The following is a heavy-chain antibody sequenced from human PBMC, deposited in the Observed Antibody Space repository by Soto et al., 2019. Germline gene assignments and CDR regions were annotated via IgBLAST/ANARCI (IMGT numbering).Heavy chain of an antibody. CDR1: GFTFSSYW. V-gene: IGHV3-74*01. J-gene: IGHJ6*02. CDR2: INSDGSST. D-gene: IGHD5-18*01. CDR3: ARFAAMASTYYYGMDV. Sequence: PGGSLRVSCAAAGFTFSSYWMHWVRQAPGKGLVWVSRINSDGSSTSYADSVKGRFTISRDNAKNTLYLQMNSLRAEDTAVHYCARFAAMASTYYYGMDVWGQGTTVTVSS.